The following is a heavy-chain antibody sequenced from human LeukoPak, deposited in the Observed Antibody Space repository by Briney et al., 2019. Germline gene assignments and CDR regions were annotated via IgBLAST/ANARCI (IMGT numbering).Heavy chain of an antibody. CDR3: STGWS. J-gene: IGHJ5*02. CDR2: IKSKSDGGTT. CDR1: GFTFSDAW. Sequence: PGGSLRLSCVASGFTFSDAWLSWVRHIPGKGLEWVGRIKSKSDGGTTDYAAPVKGRFTISRDDSKNTMYLQASRLKYEDTGVYYCSTGWSWGQGTPVTVSS. V-gene: IGHV3-15*01. D-gene: IGHD6-13*01.